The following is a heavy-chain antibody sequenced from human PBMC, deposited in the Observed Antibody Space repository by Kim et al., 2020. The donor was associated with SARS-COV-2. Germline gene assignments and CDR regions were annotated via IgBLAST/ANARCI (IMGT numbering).Heavy chain of an antibody. CDR1: GFTFSSYW. V-gene: IGHV3-7*01. CDR2: IKQDGSEK. Sequence: GGSLRLSCAASGFTFSSYWMSWVRQAPGKGLEWVANIKQDGSEKYYVDSVKGRFTISRDNAKNSLYLQMNSLRAEDTAVYYCARDQVYYYGSGRGGSWGQGTLVTVSS. CDR3: ARDQVYYYGSGRGGS. J-gene: IGHJ5*02. D-gene: IGHD3-10*01.